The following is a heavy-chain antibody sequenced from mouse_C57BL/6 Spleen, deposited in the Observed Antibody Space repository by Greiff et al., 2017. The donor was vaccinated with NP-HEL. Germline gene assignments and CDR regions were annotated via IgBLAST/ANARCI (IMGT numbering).Heavy chain of an antibody. CDR3: ARTLYYYGSSYWAMDY. V-gene: IGHV2-2*01. CDR2: LWSGGST. CDR1: GFSLTSYG. Sequence: QVQLKESGPGLVQPSQSLSITCTVSGFSLTSYGVHWVRQSPGKGLEWLGVLWSGGSTDYNAAFISRLSISKDNSKCQVFFKMNSLLADDTAIYYCARTLYYYGSSYWAMDYWGQGTSVTVSS. D-gene: IGHD1-1*01. J-gene: IGHJ4*01.